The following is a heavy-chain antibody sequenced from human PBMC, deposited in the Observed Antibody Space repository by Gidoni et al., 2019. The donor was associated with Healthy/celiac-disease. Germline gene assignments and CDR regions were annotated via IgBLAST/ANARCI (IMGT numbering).Heavy chain of an antibody. D-gene: IGHD4-17*01. CDR2: ISSSSSYI. J-gene: IGHJ6*02. CDR3: ARDTAGDPNYGMDV. V-gene: IGHV3-21*01. CDR1: VFTFSSYS. Sequence: EVQLVESGGGLVKPGGSLRLSCAASVFTFSSYSMNWVRQAPGKGLEWVSSISSSSSYIYYADSVKGRFTISRDNAKNSLYLQMNSLRAEDTAVYYCARDTAGDPNYGMDVWGQGTTVTVSS.